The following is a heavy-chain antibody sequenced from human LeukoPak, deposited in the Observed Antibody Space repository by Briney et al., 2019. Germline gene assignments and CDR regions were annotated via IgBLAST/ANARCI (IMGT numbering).Heavy chain of an antibody. Sequence: GRSLRLSCAASGFTLRDYEMHWIRQAPGKGLEWVSYITKIGASIYYAPSVGGRFTISSDTAENSLYLQMNRLRAEDSALYYCARGRILRSECFFDLWGQGTLVTVSS. J-gene: IGHJ4*02. V-gene: IGHV3-48*03. D-gene: IGHD3-16*01. CDR1: GFTLRDYE. CDR3: ARGRILRSECFFDL. CDR2: ITKIGASI.